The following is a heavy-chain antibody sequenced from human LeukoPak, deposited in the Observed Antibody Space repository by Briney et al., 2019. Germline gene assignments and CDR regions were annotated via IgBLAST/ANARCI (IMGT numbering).Heavy chain of an antibody. J-gene: IGHJ6*03. CDR2: INHSGST. CDR3: ASDYYYMDV. CDR1: GGSISSSSYY. Sequence: PSETLSLTCTVSGGSISSSSYYWGWIRQPPGKGLEWIGEINHSGSTNYNPSLKSRVTISVDTSKNQFSLKLSSVTAADTAVYYCASDYYYMDVWGKGTTVTVSS. V-gene: IGHV4-39*07.